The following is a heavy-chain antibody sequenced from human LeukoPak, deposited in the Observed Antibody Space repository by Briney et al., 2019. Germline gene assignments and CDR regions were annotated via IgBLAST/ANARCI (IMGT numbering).Heavy chain of an antibody. CDR1: GFTFRNFE. CDR3: ARDGPGYSLDY. CDR2: ISTSGSTL. V-gene: IGHV3-48*03. Sequence: GGSLRLSCVASGFTFRNFEMNWVRQAPGKGLEWVSWISTSGSTLNYADSVKGRFTVSRDNARNSLYLQMNSLRAEDTAVYYCARDGPGYSLDYWGQGTLVTVSS. D-gene: IGHD5-18*01. J-gene: IGHJ4*02.